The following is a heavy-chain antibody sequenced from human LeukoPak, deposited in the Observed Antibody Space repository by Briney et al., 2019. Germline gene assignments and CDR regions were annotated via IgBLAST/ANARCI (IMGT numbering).Heavy chain of an antibody. D-gene: IGHD6-6*01. J-gene: IGHJ6*02. CDR1: GYTFTSYA. CDR3: ARFGYSSSSGEDYYYGMDV. V-gene: IGHV1-3*01. Sequence: GASVKVSCKASGYTFTSYAMHWVRQAPGQRLEWMGWINAGNGNTKYSQKFQGRVTITRDTSASTAYMELSSLRSEDTAVYYCARFGYSSSSGEDYYYGMDVWGQGTTVTVPS. CDR2: INAGNGNT.